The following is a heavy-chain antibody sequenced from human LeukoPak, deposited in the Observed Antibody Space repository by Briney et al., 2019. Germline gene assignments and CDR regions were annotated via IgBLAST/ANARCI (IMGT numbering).Heavy chain of an antibody. Sequence: GGSLRLSCAASELTFSTYGMPWVRQPPGKGLEWVAVISYDGSHKFYADSVKGRFTISRDNSKSTLYLQMNSLRAEDTALYYCARDWGTGGNSDFDYWGQGTLVTVSS. V-gene: IGHV3-30*03. CDR1: ELTFSTYG. CDR3: ARDWGTGGNSDFDY. CDR2: ISYDGSHK. J-gene: IGHJ4*02. D-gene: IGHD4-23*01.